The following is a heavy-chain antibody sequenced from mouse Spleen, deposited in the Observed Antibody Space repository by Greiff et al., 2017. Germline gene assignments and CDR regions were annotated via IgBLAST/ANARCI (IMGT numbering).Heavy chain of an antibody. D-gene: IGHD4-1*01. Sequence: QVQLKESGPGLVQPSQSLSITCTVSGFSLTSYGVHWVRQSPGKGLEWLGVIWSGGSTVYNAAFISRLSISKDNSKSQVFFKMNSLQADDTAIYYCARTGGLTGGFDYWGQGTTLTVSS. CDR3: ARTGGLTGGFDY. J-gene: IGHJ2*01. CDR2: IWSGGST. CDR1: GFSLTSYG. V-gene: IGHV2-2*01.